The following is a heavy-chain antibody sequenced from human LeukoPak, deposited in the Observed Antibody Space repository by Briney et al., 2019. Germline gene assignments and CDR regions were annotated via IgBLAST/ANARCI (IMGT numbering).Heavy chain of an antibody. V-gene: IGHV4-59*01. J-gene: IGHJ4*02. CDR2: IYYSGST. Sequence: SETLSLTCTVSGGSISSYYWSWIRQPPGKGLEWIGYIYYSGSTNYNPSLKSRVTISVDTSKNQFSLKLSSVTAADTAVYYCARHPTYYYDSSGYSDYWGQGTLVTVSS. D-gene: IGHD3-22*01. CDR1: GGSISSYY. CDR3: ARHPTYYYDSSGYSDY.